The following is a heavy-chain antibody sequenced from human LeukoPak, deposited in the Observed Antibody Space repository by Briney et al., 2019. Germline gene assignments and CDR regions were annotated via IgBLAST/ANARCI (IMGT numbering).Heavy chain of an antibody. V-gene: IGHV3-66*01. Sequence: GGSLRLSCAASGFTVSINYMSWVRQAPGKGLEWVSVIYSGGSTYYADSVKGRFTISRDNSKNTLYLQMNSLRAEDTAVYYCARDLTVAGKSDSWGQGTLVTVSS. D-gene: IGHD6-19*01. CDR3: ARDLTVAGKSDS. CDR1: GFTVSINY. J-gene: IGHJ4*02. CDR2: IYSGGST.